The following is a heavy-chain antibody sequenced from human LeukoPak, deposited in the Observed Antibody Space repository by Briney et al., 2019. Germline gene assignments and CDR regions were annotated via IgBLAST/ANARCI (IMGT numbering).Heavy chain of an antibody. J-gene: IGHJ4*02. D-gene: IGHD6-19*01. CDR1: GFTFSDYY. V-gene: IGHV3-11*06. Sequence: PGGSLRLSCAASGFTFSDYYMSWIRQAPGKGLEWVSYISSSNSYTNYADSVRGRFTISRDNAKNSLYLQMNSLRAEDTAVYYCASVGYSSAWEADYWGQGTLVTVSS. CDR2: ISSSNSYT. CDR3: ASVGYSSAWEADY.